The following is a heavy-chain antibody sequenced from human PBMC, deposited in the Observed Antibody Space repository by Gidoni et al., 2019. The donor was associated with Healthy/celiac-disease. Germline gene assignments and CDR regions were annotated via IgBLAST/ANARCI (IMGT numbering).Heavy chain of an antibody. D-gene: IGHD3-16*02. CDR3: ARAIISIPYYFDY. CDR1: GYTFPSYY. Sequence: QVQLVHSGAEVKKPGASVKVSCKASGYTFPSYYMHWVRQAPGQGLEWMGIINPSGGSTSYAQKFQGRVPMTRDTSTSTVYMELSSLRSEDTAVYYCARAIISIPYYFDYWGQGTLVTVSS. CDR2: INPSGGST. V-gene: IGHV1-46*01. J-gene: IGHJ4*02.